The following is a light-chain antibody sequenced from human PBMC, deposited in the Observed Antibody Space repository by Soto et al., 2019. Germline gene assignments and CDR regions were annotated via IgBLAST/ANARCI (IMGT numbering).Light chain of an antibody. CDR3: QQYGSAPRLT. V-gene: IGKV3-20*01. CDR2: GVF. Sequence: EIVLTQSPGTLSLSPGERATLSCRASQSLSNSYLAWYQQKPGQTPRLLIYGVFNRATGIPDRFSGSGSGTDFILTISRLEPEDFAIYYCQQYGSAPRLTFGGGTKVEIK. CDR1: QSLSNSY. J-gene: IGKJ4*01.